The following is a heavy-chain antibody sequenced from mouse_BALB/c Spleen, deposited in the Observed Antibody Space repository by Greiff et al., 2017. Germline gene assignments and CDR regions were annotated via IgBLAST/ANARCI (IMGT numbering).Heavy chain of an antibody. CDR3: ARGAGSCYTWFAY. CDR2: ILPGSGST. Sequence: VQLVESGAELMKPGASVKISCKATGYTFSSYWIEWVKQRPGHGLEWIGEILPGSGSTNYNEKFKGKATFTADTSSNTAYMQLSSLTSEDSAVYYCARGAGSCYTWFAYWGQGTLVTVSA. D-gene: IGHD1-1*01. CDR1: GYTFSSYW. V-gene: IGHV1-9*01. J-gene: IGHJ3*01.